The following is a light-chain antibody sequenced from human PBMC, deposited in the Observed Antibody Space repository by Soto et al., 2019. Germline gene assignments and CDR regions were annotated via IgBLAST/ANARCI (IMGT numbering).Light chain of an antibody. V-gene: IGKV3-20*01. Sequence: EIVLTQSPGTLSLSPGERATLSCRARQSVSTSYLAWYQQKPGQAPRHLIYGASSSATGIPDRFSGSGSGTDFTLTISRLEPEDFAVYYCQQYGSFPWTFGQGTQVAF. CDR1: QSVSTSY. J-gene: IGKJ1*01. CDR2: GAS. CDR3: QQYGSFPWT.